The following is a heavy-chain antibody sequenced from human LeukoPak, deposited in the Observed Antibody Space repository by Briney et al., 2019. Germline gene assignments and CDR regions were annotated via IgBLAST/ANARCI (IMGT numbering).Heavy chain of an antibody. J-gene: IGHJ4*02. Sequence: GGSLRLSCVASGFTFGKYWMSWVRQAPGKGQEWVANIKLDGSEKNYVDSVKGRFTISRDNTKNSLYLQMNSLRVEDTAVFYCARDQYDTWSRRGNFDSWGQGTLVIVCS. CDR2: IKLDGSEK. D-gene: IGHD3-3*01. CDR3: ARDQYDTWSRRGNFDS. V-gene: IGHV3-7*03. CDR1: GFTFGKYW.